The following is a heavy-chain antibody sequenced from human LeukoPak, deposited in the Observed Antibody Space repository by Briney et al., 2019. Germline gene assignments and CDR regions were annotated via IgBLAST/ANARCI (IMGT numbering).Heavy chain of an antibody. Sequence: SQTLSLTCAISGDSVSSISVAWNWIRQSPSRGLEWLGRTYYRSKWYYEYAVSVKSRINISPDTSRNQFSLQLTSVTPEDTAVYYCSLARSEYHYGMDVWGQGTTVTVSS. J-gene: IGHJ6*02. CDR2: TYYRSKWYY. V-gene: IGHV6-1*01. CDR3: SLARSEYHYGMDV. CDR1: GDSVSSISVA.